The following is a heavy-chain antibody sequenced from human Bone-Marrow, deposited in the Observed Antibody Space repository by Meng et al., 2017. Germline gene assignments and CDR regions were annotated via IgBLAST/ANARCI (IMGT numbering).Heavy chain of an antibody. J-gene: IGHJ4*02. CDR1: AFTFSTYW. CDR2: INSDGSIT. D-gene: IGHD6-25*01. V-gene: IGHV3-74*02. CDR3: ARAPGIAAAA. Sequence: EVQLVESGGGLVQPGGTLRHSCAASAFTFSTYWMHWVRQAPGKGLVWVSHINSDGSITGYADSVKGRFSISRDNAKNTLFLQMSSLRAEDTAVYYCARAPGIAAAAWGQGALVTVSS.